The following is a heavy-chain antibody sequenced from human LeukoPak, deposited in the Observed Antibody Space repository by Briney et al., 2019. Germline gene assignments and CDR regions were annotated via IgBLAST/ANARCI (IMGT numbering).Heavy chain of an antibody. J-gene: IGHJ5*02. Sequence: SETLSLTCTVSGGSISSYYWSWIRQPPGKGLERIGYIYSSGSTNYNPSLKSRVTISIDTSKNQFSLKLSSVTAADTAVYYCARGWFGEGTRFDPWGQGTLVTVSS. CDR3: ARGWFGEGTRFDP. CDR2: IYSSGST. V-gene: IGHV4-59*01. CDR1: GGSISSYY. D-gene: IGHD3-10*01.